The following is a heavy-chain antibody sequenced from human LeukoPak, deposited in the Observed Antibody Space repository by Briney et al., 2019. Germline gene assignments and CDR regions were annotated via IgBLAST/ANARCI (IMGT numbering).Heavy chain of an antibody. CDR3: VRDFFLGGYYIFGLDY. D-gene: IGHD3-22*01. Sequence: GGSLRLSCAASGFTFSGYWMSWVRQAPGKGPEWVANIKQDGSEKYYVDSVKGRFTISRDNAKNSLYLQMNSLRAEDTAVYYCVRDFFLGGYYIFGLDYWGQGTLVTVSS. CDR2: IKQDGSEK. J-gene: IGHJ4*02. CDR1: GFTFSGYW. V-gene: IGHV3-7*01.